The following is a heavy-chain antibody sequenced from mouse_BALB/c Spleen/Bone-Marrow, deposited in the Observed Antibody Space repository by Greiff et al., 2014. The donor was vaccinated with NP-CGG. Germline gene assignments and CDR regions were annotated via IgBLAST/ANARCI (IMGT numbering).Heavy chain of an antibody. D-gene: IGHD3-2*01. V-gene: IGHV1-54*01. CDR2: SNPGSGGT. J-gene: IGHJ3*01. Sequence: VQLVESGAELVRPGTSVKVSCKASGYAFTNYLIEWIKQRPGQGLEWIGVSNPGSGGTNYNEKFKGKATLTADKSSSTAYMQLSSLTSDDSAVYFCARETVRGFAYGGQGTLVTVSA. CDR3: ARETVRGFAY. CDR1: GYAFTNYL.